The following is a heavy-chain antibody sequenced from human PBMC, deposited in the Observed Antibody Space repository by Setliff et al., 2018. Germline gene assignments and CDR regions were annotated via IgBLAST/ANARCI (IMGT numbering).Heavy chain of an antibody. J-gene: IGHJ3*01. CDR3: ARSDHLVVDGFDV. CDR2: INPKTGGT. Sequence: ASVKVSCKASGDTSTTYAIHWVRQAPGQGLEWMGWINPKTGGTNLAQKFQGWVSMTRDTSITTAYMELSRLTSDDMAVYFCARSDHLVVDGFDVWGQGTMVTVSS. V-gene: IGHV1-2*04. CDR1: GDTSTTYA. D-gene: IGHD3-16*01.